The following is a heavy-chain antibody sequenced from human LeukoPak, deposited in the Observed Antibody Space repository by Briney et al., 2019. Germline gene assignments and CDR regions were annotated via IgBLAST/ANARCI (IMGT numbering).Heavy chain of an antibody. CDR1: GFTFSSYW. J-gene: IGHJ4*02. Sequence: GWSLRLSCAASGFTFSSYWMSWVRQAPGKGLEWVANIKHDGSEEDYVVSVKGRFTISRDNAKNSLYLQMDSQRSEDTAVYCFARETRWELFDYWGQGTLVTVSS. D-gene: IGHD1-26*01. CDR3: ARETRWELFDY. V-gene: IGHV3-7*04. CDR2: IKHDGSEE.